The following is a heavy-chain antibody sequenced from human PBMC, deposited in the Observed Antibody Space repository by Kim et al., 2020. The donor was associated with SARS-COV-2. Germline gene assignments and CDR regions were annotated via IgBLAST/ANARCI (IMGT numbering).Heavy chain of an antibody. CDR2: IIPIFGTA. J-gene: IGHJ6*02. CDR3: ARVGVLNHGGAVYYYYGMDV. D-gene: IGHD3-16*01. CDR1: GGTFSSYA. Sequence: SVKVSCKASGGTFSSYAISWVRQAPGQGLEWMGGIIPIFGTANYAQKFQGRVTITADESTSTAYMELSSLRSEDTAAYYCARVGVLNHGGAVYYYYGMDVWGQGTTVTVSS. V-gene: IGHV1-69*13.